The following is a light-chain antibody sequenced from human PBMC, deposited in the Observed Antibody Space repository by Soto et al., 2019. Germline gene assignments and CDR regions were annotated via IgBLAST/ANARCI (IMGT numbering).Light chain of an antibody. J-gene: IGLJ1*01. V-gene: IGLV2-14*01. CDR3: SSYTSGSTLYV. Sequence: QSVLTQPASVSGSPGQSITIPCTGTSSDVGSYNYVSWYQQHPGKAPRLMIYASSNRPSGVSHRFSGSRSGNTASLTISGLQAEDEADYFCSSYTSGSTLYVFGSGTKV. CDR2: ASS. CDR1: SSDVGSYNY.